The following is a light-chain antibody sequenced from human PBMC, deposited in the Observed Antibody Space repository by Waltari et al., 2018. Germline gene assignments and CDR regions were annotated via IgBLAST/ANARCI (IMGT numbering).Light chain of an antibody. CDR2: RNT. V-gene: IGLV1-47*01. Sequence: QSVLTQPPSASGTPGQKVTMSCSGGMSDIGNNYVYWYQQPPGTTPKLLIYRNTQRPSGVPDRISASESGTAASMAIRGRRSEDEAIYYCASWDDRLGGVLFGGGTKLTVL. CDR1: MSDIGNNY. CDR3: ASWDDRLGGVL. J-gene: IGLJ2*01.